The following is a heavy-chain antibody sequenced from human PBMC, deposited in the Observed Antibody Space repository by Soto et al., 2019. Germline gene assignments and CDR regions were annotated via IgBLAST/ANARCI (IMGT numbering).Heavy chain of an antibody. CDR1: GFTFSDYY. D-gene: IGHD5-12*01. V-gene: IGHV3-11*01. CDR2: ISSSGSTI. CDR3: ARPPLAGGYSGYEDDD. Sequence: PGGSLRLSCAASGFTFSDYYMSWIRQAPGKGLEWVSYISSSGSTIYYADSVKGRFTISRDNAKNALYLQMNSLRAEDTAVYYCARPPLAGGYSGYEDDDWGQGTLVTVYS. J-gene: IGHJ4*02.